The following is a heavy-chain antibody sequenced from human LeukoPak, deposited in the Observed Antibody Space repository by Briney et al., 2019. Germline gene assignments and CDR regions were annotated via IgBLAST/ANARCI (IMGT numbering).Heavy chain of an antibody. CDR1: GASITSCY. CDR3: VRDGANWEEPNDAFDT. J-gene: IGHJ3*02. D-gene: IGHD1-26*01. V-gene: IGHV4-4*07. CDR2: IYTTGTT. Sequence: PSETLSLTCAVSGASITSCYWSWVRQSAAKGLEWIGRIYTTGTTNYNPSLKSRVTISGHSSKNQLSRTLTSVATAATAVYYCVRDGANWEEPNDAFDTWGQGTLLT.